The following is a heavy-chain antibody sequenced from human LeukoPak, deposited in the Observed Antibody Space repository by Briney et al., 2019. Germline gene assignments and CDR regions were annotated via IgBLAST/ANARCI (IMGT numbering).Heavy chain of an antibody. J-gene: IGHJ4*02. CDR3: ARGFLDYFDY. CDR2: IYYSGST. Sequence: SETLSLTCAVYGGSFSGYYWSWIRQPPEKGLEWIGYIYYSGSTNYNPSLKSRVTISVDTSKNQFSLKLSSVTAADTAVYYCARGFLDYFDYWGQGTLVTVSS. V-gene: IGHV4-59*01. CDR1: GGSFSGYY.